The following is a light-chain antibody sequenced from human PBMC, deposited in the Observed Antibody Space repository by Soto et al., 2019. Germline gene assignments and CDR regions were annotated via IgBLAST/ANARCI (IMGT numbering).Light chain of an antibody. J-gene: IGKJ5*01. CDR1: QDVSDY. CDR3: QYLNGAPTIT. V-gene: IGKV1-9*01. CDR2: AAY. Sequence: QLTQSPSFLSASVGDRVTITCRASQDVSDYLAWYQHAPGKAPNLLIYAAYTLQSGVPSRFSGSGSGTEFSLTITSLQPEDFATYYCQYLNGAPTITFGQGTRLDIK.